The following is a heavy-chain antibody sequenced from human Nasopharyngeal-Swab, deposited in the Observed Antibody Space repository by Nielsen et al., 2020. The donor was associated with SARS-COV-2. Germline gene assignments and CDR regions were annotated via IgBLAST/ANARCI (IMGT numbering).Heavy chain of an antibody. CDR3: TRNDFWSGYYTDY. J-gene: IGHJ4*02. CDR2: IRSKAYGGTT. D-gene: IGHD3-3*01. Sequence: GESLKISYTASGFTFGDYAMSWFRQAPGKGLEWVGFIRSKAYGGTTEYAASVKGRFTISRDDSKSIAYLQMNSLKTEDTAVYYCTRNDFWSGYYTDYWGQGTLVTVSS. V-gene: IGHV3-49*03. CDR1: GFTFGDYA.